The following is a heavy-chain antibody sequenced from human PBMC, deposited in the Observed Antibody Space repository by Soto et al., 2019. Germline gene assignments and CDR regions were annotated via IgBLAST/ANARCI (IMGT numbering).Heavy chain of an antibody. CDR1: GFTFSGSA. Sequence: PGGSLRLSCAASGFTFSGSAMHWVRQASGKGLEWVGRIRSKANSYATAYAASVKGRFTISRDDSKNTAYLQMNSLKTEDTAVYYCTRHKRLMVRGYYYYYYMDVWGKGTTVTVSS. J-gene: IGHJ6*03. CDR3: TRHKRLMVRGYYYYYYMDV. D-gene: IGHD3-10*01. CDR2: IRSKANSYAT. V-gene: IGHV3-73*01.